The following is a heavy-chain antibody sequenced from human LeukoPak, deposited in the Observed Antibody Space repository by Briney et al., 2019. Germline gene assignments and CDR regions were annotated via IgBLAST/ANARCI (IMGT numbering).Heavy chain of an antibody. CDR3: ARDSRFGHYFDY. J-gene: IGHJ4*02. CDR1: GFTFSSYS. D-gene: IGHD3-10*01. Sequence: GGSLRLSCAASGFTFSSYSMNWVRQAPGKGLEWVSSISSSSSYIYYADSVKSRFTISRDNAKNSLYLQMNSLRAEDTAVYYCARDSRFGHYFDYWGQGTLVTVSS. CDR2: ISSSSSYI. V-gene: IGHV3-21*01.